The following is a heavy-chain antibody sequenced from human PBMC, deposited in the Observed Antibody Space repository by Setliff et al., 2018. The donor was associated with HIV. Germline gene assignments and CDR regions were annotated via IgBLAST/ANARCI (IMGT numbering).Heavy chain of an antibody. D-gene: IGHD1-26*01. CDR3: TRGHSGSYFGYYYYYHGMDV. CDR1: GFTFSNAW. CDR2: IRSEAHGGTT. Sequence: GGSLRLSCAASGFTFSNAWMSWVRQAPGKGLEWVGLIRSEAHGGTTEYAASVKGRFTISRDDSKSIAYLQMNSPKTEDTAVYYCTRGHSGSYFGYYYYYHGMDVWGQGTTVTVSS. V-gene: IGHV3-49*04. J-gene: IGHJ6*02.